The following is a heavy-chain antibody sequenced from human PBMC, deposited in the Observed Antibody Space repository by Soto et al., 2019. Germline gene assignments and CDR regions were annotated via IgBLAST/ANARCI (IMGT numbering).Heavy chain of an antibody. D-gene: IGHD3-3*01. CDR1: GFTFSSYA. J-gene: IGHJ6*03. V-gene: IGHV3-23*01. CDR3: AKDQVADFWSPYYYMDV. CDR2: ISGSGGST. Sequence: GGSLRLSCAASGFTFSSYAMSWVRQAPGKGLEWVSAISGSGGSTYYADSVKGRFTISRDNSKNTLYLQMNSLRAEDTAVYYCAKDQVADFWSPYYYMDVWGKGTTVTVSS.